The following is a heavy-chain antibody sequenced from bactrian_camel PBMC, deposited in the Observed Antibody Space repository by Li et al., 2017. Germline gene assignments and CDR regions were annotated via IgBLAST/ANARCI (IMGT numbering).Heavy chain of an antibody. CDR3: AAHYSEYAVPCGVGQFEHNY. D-gene: IGHD4*01. J-gene: IGHJ4*01. Sequence: QLVESGGGLVQPGGSLRLSCAASGFSFSNYYMTWVRQAPGKGLEWVNGIVSDGSNTYYADAVKGRFTISRNSAKNTLFLWMNNLKAEDAAVYYCAAHYSEYAVPCGVGQFEHNYFGQGTQVTVS. CDR2: IVSDGSNT. CDR1: GFSFSNYY. V-gene: IGHV3S6*01.